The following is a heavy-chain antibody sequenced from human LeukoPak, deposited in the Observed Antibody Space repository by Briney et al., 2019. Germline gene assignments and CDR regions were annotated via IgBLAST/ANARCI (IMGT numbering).Heavy chain of an antibody. V-gene: IGHV4-39*01. CDR1: GGSISSSSYY. D-gene: IGHD5-18*01. CDR2: IYDSGST. CDR3: ARLGYSYGYAEDY. Sequence: SETLSLTCTVSGGSISSSSYYWGWIRQPPGKGLEWIGSIYDSGSTYYNPSLKSRVTISVDTSKNQFSLKLSSVTAADTAVYYCARLGYSYGYAEDYWGQGTLVTVSS. J-gene: IGHJ4*02.